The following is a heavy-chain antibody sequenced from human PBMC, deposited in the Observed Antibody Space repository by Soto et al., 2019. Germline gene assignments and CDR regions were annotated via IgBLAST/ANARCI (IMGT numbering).Heavy chain of an antibody. CDR1: GFTFSGYA. CDR3: AKGSQQLTPGDFDY. D-gene: IGHD6-13*01. J-gene: IGHJ4*02. CDR2: ISGSGGST. Sequence: GGSLRLSCAASGFTFSGYAMSWVRQAPGKGLEWVSAISGSGGSTYYADSVRGRFTISRDNSKNTLYLQMNSLRAEDTAVYYCAKGSQQLTPGDFDYWGQGTLVTVSS. V-gene: IGHV3-23*01.